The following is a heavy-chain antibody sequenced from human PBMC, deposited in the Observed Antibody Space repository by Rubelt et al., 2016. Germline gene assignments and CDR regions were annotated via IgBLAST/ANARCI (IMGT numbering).Heavy chain of an antibody. CDR1: GYTFTSYG. J-gene: IGHJ3*02. D-gene: IGHD3-22*01. Sequence: QVQLVQSGAEVKKPGASVKVSCKASGYTFTSYGISWVRQAPGQGLEWMGWISAYNGNTNYAQKLQGRVTMTTDTSTSTAYMELSSLRAEDTAVYYCARDLRDASLYDSSGYYYLNDAFDIWGQGTMVTVSS. CDR2: ISAYNGNT. CDR3: ARDLRDASLYDSSGYYYLNDAFDI. V-gene: IGHV1-18*01.